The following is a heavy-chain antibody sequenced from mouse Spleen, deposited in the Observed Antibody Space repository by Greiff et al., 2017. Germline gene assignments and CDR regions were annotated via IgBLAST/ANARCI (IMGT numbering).Heavy chain of an antibody. CDR2: IDPSDSYT. CDR3: ARRPGTNGAMDY. Sequence: VQLQQPGAELVMPGASVKLSCKASGYTFTSYWMHWVKQRPGQGLEWIGEIDPSDSYTNYNQKFKGKATLTVDKSSSTAYMQLSSLTSEDSAVYYCARRPGTNGAMDYWGQGTSVTVSS. D-gene: IGHD4-1*01. J-gene: IGHJ4*01. V-gene: IGHV1-69*01. CDR1: GYTFTSYW.